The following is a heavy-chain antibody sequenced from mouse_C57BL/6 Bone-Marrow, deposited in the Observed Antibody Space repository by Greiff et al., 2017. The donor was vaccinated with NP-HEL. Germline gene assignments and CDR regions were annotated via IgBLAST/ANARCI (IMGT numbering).Heavy chain of an antibody. CDR3: ASRGTTGPDFDY. CDR1: GIDFSRYW. J-gene: IGHJ2*01. D-gene: IGHD2-13*01. V-gene: IGHV4-1*01. CDR2: INPDSSTI. Sequence: EVQLQQSGGGLVQPGGSLKLSCAASGIDFSRYWMSWVRRAPGKGLEWIGEINPDSSTINYAPSLKDKFIISRDNAKNTLYLQMSKVRSEDTALYYGASRGTTGPDFDYWGQGTTLTVSS.